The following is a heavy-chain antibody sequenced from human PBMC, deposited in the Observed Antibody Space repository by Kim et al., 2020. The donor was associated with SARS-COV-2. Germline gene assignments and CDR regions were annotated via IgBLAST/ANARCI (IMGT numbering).Heavy chain of an antibody. V-gene: IGHV3-23*01. Sequence: GGSLRLSCAASGFTFSSYAMSWVRQAPGKGLEWVSAISGSGGSTYYADSVKGRFTISRDNSKNTLYLQMNSLRAEDTAVYYCAKEIPNYYDSSGYSYYYGMDVWGQGTTVTVSS. D-gene: IGHD3-22*01. CDR2: ISGSGGST. CDR3: AKEIPNYYDSSGYSYYYGMDV. CDR1: GFTFSSYA. J-gene: IGHJ6*02.